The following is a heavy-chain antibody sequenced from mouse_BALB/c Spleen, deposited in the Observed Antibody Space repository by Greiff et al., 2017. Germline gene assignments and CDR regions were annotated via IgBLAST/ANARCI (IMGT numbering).Heavy chain of an antibody. J-gene: IGHJ3*01. Sequence: EVQRVESGGGLVKPGGSLKLSCAASGFTFSSYAMSWVRQSPEKRLEWVAEISSGGSYTYYPDTVTGRFTISRDNAKNTLYLEMSSLRSEDTAMYYCARDTPIYGFAYWGQGTLVTVSA. CDR2: ISSGGSYT. V-gene: IGHV5-9-4*01. D-gene: IGHD1-1*01. CDR1: GFTFSSYA. CDR3: ARDTPIYGFAY.